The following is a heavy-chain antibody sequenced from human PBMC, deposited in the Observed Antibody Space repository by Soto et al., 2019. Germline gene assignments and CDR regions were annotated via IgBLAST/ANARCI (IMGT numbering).Heavy chain of an antibody. Sequence: QVQLVQSGAEVKKPGASVKVSCKASGYTFTGYYMHWVRQAPAQGLEWMGWINPNSGGTNYAQKFQGWVTMTRDTSISSAYMELSRLRSDDTAVYFCARGYYYCSGSYDNWGQGTLVTVSS. CDR1: GYTFTGYY. J-gene: IGHJ4*02. CDR3: ARGYYYCSGSYDN. D-gene: IGHD3-10*01. CDR2: INPNSGGT. V-gene: IGHV1-2*04.